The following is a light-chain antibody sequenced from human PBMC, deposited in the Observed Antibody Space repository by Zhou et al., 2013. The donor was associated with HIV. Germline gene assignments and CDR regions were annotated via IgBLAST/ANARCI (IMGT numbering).Light chain of an antibody. CDR1: QGVGNA. CDR3: QHYSTYPLS. Sequence: AIRVTQSPSSLSASVGDRVTITCRASQGVGNAFAWYQQKPGKAPRLLIYGASILQNGVPSRFSGSGSGTEFTLSISCLQSEDFATYYCQHYSTYPLSFGGGTKVQI. J-gene: IGKJ4*01. V-gene: IGKV1-8*01. CDR2: GAS.